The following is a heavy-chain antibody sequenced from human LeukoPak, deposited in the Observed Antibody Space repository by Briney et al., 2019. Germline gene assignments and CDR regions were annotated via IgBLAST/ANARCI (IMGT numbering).Heavy chain of an antibody. CDR2: ILPISGTA. CDR3: ARGGYYGSGTYLFDP. CDR1: GYTFTSYY. Sequence: EASVKVSCKASGYTFTSYYMHWVRQAPGQGLEWMGGILPISGTADYAQKFQGRVSITADMSTSTGYMELSSLRSEDTAVYYCARGGYYGSGTYLFDPWGQGTLVTVTS. J-gene: IGHJ5*02. V-gene: IGHV1-69*06. D-gene: IGHD3-10*01.